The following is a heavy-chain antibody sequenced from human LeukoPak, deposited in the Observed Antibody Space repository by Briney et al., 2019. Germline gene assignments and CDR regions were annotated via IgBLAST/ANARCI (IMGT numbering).Heavy chain of an antibody. CDR3: VSTLRFLPYRRFDY. Sequence: SGTLSLTCSVSGGSTISSNYYWGWIRQPPGKGLEWIGSIYQSGSGSSYYNPSLKSRVTISGDTSKNQFSLRLSSVTAADTAVYYCVSTLRFLPYRRFDYWGQGTLVTVPS. CDR2: IYQSGSGSS. J-gene: IGHJ4*02. CDR1: GGSTISSNYY. V-gene: IGHV4-39*01. D-gene: IGHD3-3*01.